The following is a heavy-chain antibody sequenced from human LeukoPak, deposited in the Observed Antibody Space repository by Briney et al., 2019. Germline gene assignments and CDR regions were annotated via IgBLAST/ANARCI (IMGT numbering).Heavy chain of an antibody. CDR1: GFTFSGSA. CDR3: AGNYDSWTGLNY. J-gene: IGHJ4*02. V-gene: IGHV3-73*01. CDR2: IGNKVSNYAT. D-gene: IGHD3-3*01. Sequence: GGSLRLSCAASGFTFSGSAMHWVRQASGKGLEWVGHIGNKVSNYATEYAASLRGRFTISRDDSKDTAYLQVNSLKTEDAAVYYCAGNYDSWTGLNYWGQGTLVTVSS.